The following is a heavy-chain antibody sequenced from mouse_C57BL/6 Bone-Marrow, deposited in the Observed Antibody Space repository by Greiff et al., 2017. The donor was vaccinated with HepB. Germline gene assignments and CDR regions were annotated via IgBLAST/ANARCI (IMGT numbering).Heavy chain of an antibody. CDR1: GYTFTSYW. Sequence: QVQLQQPGAELVKPGASVKVSCKASGYTFTSYWMHWVKQRPGQGLEWIGRIHPSDSDTNYNQKFKGKATLTVDKSSSTAYMQLSSLTTEDSAVYYCAKDSLITKGYFDYWGQGTTLTVSS. J-gene: IGHJ2*01. V-gene: IGHV1-74*01. CDR2: IHPSDSDT. CDR3: AKDSLITKGYFDY. D-gene: IGHD1-1*01.